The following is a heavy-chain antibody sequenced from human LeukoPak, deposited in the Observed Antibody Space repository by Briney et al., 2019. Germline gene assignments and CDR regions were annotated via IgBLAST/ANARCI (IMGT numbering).Heavy chain of an antibody. CDR3: ARSPSYYDFWSGYPYYFDY. J-gene: IGHJ4*02. D-gene: IGHD3-3*01. Sequence: PSQTLSLTCTVSGGSISSGGYYWSWIRQPPGKGLEWIGYIYYSGSTYYNPSLKSRVTISVDTSKNQFSLKLSSVTAADTAVYYCARSPSYYDFWSGYPYYFDYWGQGTLVTVSS. CDR2: IYYSGST. V-gene: IGHV4-30-4*01. CDR1: GGSISSGGYY.